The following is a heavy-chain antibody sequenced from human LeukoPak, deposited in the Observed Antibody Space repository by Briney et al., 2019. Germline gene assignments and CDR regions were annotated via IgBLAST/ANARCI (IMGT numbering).Heavy chain of an antibody. J-gene: IGHJ6*03. V-gene: IGHV4-59*01. D-gene: IGHD4-11*01. CDR2: IYYSGST. CDR1: VASISRNT. Sequence: SETLSLTCTVSVASISRNTWGWFRKPPGKGLKWIGIIYYSGSTNYNPSITSRVTISLDKSKNQFSLKLSSVTAADTALYYCARVRLTTVSTYDYYYMDVWGRGTTVTVSS. CDR3: ARVRLTTVSTYDYYYMDV.